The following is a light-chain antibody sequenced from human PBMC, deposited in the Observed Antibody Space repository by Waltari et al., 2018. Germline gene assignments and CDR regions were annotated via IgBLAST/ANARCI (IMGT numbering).Light chain of an antibody. Sequence: DIQMTQSPSTLSASVGDRVTITCRASQSISSWLAWYQQKPGKAPKLLIYKASSLESGVPSRFSGSGSGTEFTLTISSLQPDDFATYYCQQYSNWPPWTFSQGTKVEI. CDR1: QSISSW. J-gene: IGKJ1*01. CDR3: QQYSNWPPWT. V-gene: IGKV1-5*03. CDR2: KAS.